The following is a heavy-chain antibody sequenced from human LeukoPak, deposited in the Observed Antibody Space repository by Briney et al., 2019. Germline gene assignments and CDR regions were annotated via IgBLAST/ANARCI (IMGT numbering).Heavy chain of an antibody. Sequence: GGSLRLSCAASGFTFSTYSMNWVRQAPGKGLEWVSSISSSSSYKYYADSMKGRFTISRDNAKNSLYLQMNSLRAEDTAVYYCARVKEASAFDIWGQGTMVTVSS. D-gene: IGHD5-12*01. J-gene: IGHJ3*02. CDR1: GFTFSTYS. CDR3: ARVKEASAFDI. V-gene: IGHV3-21*01. CDR2: ISSSSSYK.